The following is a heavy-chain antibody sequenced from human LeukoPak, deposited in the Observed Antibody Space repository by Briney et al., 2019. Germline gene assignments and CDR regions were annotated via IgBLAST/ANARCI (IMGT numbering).Heavy chain of an antibody. Sequence: GGSLRLSCAASGFTFSSYAMSWVRQAPGKELEWVSAISGSGGSTYYADSVKGRFTISRDNSKNTLYLQMGSLRAEDMAVYFCARYCNGVTCYSGYDYWGQGTLVTVSS. D-gene: IGHD2-15*01. J-gene: IGHJ4*02. CDR2: ISGSGGST. V-gene: IGHV3-23*01. CDR3: ARYCNGVTCYSGYDY. CDR1: GFTFSSYA.